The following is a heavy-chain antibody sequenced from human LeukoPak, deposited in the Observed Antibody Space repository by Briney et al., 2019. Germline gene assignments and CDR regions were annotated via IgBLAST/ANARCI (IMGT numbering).Heavy chain of an antibody. CDR3: ARAGNYYFEF. CDR1: GFTFSNSW. J-gene: IGHJ4*02. CDR2: MNSDGSTI. D-gene: IGHD1-1*01. Sequence: GGSLRLSCAASGFTFSNSWMHWGRQAPGGGVGWVSRMNSDGSTINHANSVKGRFTISRDNAKNTLYLQMNSLRVEDTAVYYCARAGNYYFEFWGQGTMVTVSS. V-gene: IGHV3-74*01.